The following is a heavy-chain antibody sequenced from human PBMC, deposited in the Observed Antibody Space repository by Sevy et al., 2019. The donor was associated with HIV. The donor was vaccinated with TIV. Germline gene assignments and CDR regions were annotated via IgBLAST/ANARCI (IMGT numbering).Heavy chain of an antibody. V-gene: IGHV3-30*01. CDR1: GFTFGNDA. J-gene: IGHJ4*02. CDR2: ISHDGRNK. D-gene: IGHD4-17*01. Sequence: GGSLRLSCAASGFTFGNDAMHWVRQAPGKGLVWVAVISHDGRNKYYADSVRGRFTISRDNSKNTLFLQMNSLRADDTAVYYCARDPRTTVTIRGYFDYWGQGTLVTVSS. CDR3: ARDPRTTVTIRGYFDY.